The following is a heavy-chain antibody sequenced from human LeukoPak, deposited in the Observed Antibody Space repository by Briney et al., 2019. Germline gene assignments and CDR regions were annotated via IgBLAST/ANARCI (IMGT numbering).Heavy chain of an antibody. V-gene: IGHV1-46*02. CDR3: ARDKQLDWAHYYYYYMDV. CDR2: INPSAGST. D-gene: IGHD1-1*01. Sequence: GASVKVSCKASGYTFNNYYMHWVRQAPGQGLEWMGIINPSAGSTSYAQKFQGRVTMTRDMSTSTVYVELSSLRSEDTAVYYCARDKQLDWAHYYYYYMDVWGKGTTVTVSS. J-gene: IGHJ6*03. CDR1: GYTFNNYY.